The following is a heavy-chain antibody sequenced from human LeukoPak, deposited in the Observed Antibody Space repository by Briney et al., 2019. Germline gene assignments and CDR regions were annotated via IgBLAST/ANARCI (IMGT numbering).Heavy chain of an antibody. Sequence: GGSLRLSSVASGFTFTNFALHWVRQAPGQGLEWVALIAFDGSEKYYAVSVKGRFTISRDNSQNTLYLQVNSLTSEDTAVYFCARGPSGRGAYYFDYWVQGTLVSVSS. CDR1: GFTFTNFA. CDR2: IAFDGSEK. CDR3: ARGPSGRGAYYFDY. V-gene: IGHV3-30*04. D-gene: IGHD1-26*01. J-gene: IGHJ4*02.